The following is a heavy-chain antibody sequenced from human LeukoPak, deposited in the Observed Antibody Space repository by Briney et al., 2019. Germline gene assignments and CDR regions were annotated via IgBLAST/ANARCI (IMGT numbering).Heavy chain of an antibody. D-gene: IGHD3-10*01. CDR2: INHSGST. CDR1: GGSFSGYY. J-gene: IGHJ4*02. V-gene: IGHV4-34*01. CDR3: ARAPTLLLRFGGISDYFDY. Sequence: SETLSLTCAVYGGSFSGYYWSWIRQPPGKGLEWIGEINHSGSTNYNPSLKSRVTISVDTSKNQFSLKLSSVTAADTAVYYCARAPTLLLRFGGISDYFDYWGQGTLVTVSS.